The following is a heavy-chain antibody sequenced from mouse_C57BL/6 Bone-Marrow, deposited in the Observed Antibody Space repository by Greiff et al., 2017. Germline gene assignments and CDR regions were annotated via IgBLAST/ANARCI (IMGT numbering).Heavy chain of an antibody. D-gene: IGHD1-1*01. CDR2: TFYSGIT. CDR1: GFSINSDCY. Sequence: EVQLQQSGPSLVRPSQTLSLTCTVTGFSINSDCYWIWIRQFPGNKLEYIGYTFYSGITYYNPSLESRTYITRDTSKNQFSLKLSSVTTEDTATYYCARGSSYGGRYFDVWGTGTTVTVSS. CDR3: ARGSSYGGRYFDV. J-gene: IGHJ1*03. V-gene: IGHV3-3*01.